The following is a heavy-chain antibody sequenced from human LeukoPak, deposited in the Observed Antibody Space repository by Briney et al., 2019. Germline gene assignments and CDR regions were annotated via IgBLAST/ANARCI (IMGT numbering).Heavy chain of an antibody. CDR2: INHSGST. Sequence: SETLSLTCAVYGGSFSGYYWSWIRQPPGKGLEWIGEINHSGSTNYNPSLKSRVTISVDTSKNQFSLKLSSVTAADTAVYYCARAIQLWSRGMDVWGQGTTVTVSS. D-gene: IGHD5-18*01. CDR1: GGSFSGYY. V-gene: IGHV4-34*01. J-gene: IGHJ6*02. CDR3: ARAIQLWSRGMDV.